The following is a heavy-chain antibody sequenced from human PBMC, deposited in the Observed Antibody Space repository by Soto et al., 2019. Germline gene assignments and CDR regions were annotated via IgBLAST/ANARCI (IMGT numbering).Heavy chain of an antibody. D-gene: IGHD3-22*01. CDR3: AKDHYTMIVGMGFDY. CDR1: GFTFISYA. J-gene: IGHJ4*02. V-gene: IGHV3-23*01. CDR2: ISGRGGST. Sequence: EVQLLESGGGLVQPGGSLRLSCAASGFTFISYAMSWDHQAPGKGLESVSAISGRGGSTYYADSVKGRFTISRDNSKNTLYLQMNSLRAEDTAIYYGAKDHYTMIVGMGFDYWGQGTLVTVTS.